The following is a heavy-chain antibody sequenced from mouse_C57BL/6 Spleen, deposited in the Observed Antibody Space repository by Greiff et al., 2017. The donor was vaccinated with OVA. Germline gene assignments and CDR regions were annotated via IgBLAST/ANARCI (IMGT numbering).Heavy chain of an antibody. V-gene: IGHV5-6*01. J-gene: IGHJ2*01. Sequence: EVQGVESGGDLVKPGGSLKLSCAASGFTFSSYGMSWVRQTPDKRLEWVATISSGGSYTYYPDSVKGRFTISRDNAKNTLYLQMSSLKSEDTAMYYCAGRYDYDGDYFDSGGQGTLSQSPQ. CDR3: AGRYDYDGDYFDS. D-gene: IGHD2-4*01. CDR2: ISSGGSYT. CDR1: GFTFSSYG.